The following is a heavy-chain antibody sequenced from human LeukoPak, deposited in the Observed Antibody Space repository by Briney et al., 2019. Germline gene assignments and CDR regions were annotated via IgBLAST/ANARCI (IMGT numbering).Heavy chain of an antibody. J-gene: IGHJ4*02. CDR2: IRYDGSNK. CDR1: GFTFSSYG. D-gene: IGHD3-22*01. Sequence: GGSLRLSCAASGFTFSSYGMHWVRQAPGKGLEWVAFIRYDGSNKYYADSVKGRFTISRDNSKNTLYLQTNSLRAEDTAVYYCAKDLTGFYSSGYVFGYWGQGTLVTVSS. CDR3: AKDLTGFYSSGYVFGY. V-gene: IGHV3-30*02.